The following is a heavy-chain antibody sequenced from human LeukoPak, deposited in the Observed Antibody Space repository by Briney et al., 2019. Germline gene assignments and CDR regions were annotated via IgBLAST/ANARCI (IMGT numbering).Heavy chain of an antibody. CDR3: TRAYRM. V-gene: IGHV3-49*04. CDR1: GFPFGDYA. D-gene: IGHD2-2*02. J-gene: IGHJ4*02. CDR2: IRSKAYGGTT. Sequence: GGSLPLSCPASGFPFGDYAMSWVRQPPGKGLEWVGFIRSKAYGGTTEYAATVKGRFTISRDDSKSIAYLQMNSLKTEDTAVYYGTRAYRMGGQGTLVTVSS.